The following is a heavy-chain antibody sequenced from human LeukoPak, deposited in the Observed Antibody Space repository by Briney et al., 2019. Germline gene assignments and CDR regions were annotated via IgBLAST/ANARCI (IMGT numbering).Heavy chain of an antibody. J-gene: IGHJ4*02. Sequence: GGSLRLSCAASGFTFSSYWMSWVRQAPGKGLEWVANIKPDGSEKYYVDSVKGRFAISRDNAKNALFLQMNSLRAEDTAVYYCARGRGTDFWGQGTLVTVSS. CDR1: GFTFSSYW. V-gene: IGHV3-7*01. D-gene: IGHD1-26*01. CDR3: ARGRGTDF. CDR2: IKPDGSEK.